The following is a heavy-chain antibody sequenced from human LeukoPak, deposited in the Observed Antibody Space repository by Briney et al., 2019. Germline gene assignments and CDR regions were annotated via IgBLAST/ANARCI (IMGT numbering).Heavy chain of an antibody. J-gene: IGHJ4*02. Sequence: GGSLRLSCAASGFTFSSYGMHWVRQAPGKGLEWVAVISYDGSNKYYADSVKGRFTISRDNSKNTLYLQMNSLRAEDTAVYYCAKSQIPWGEGVDYWGQGTLVTVSS. D-gene: IGHD3-16*01. CDR2: ISYDGSNK. V-gene: IGHV3-30*18. CDR3: AKSQIPWGEGVDY. CDR1: GFTFSSYG.